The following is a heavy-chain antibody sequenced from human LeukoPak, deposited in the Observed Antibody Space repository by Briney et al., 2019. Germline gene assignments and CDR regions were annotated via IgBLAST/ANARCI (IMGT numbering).Heavy chain of an antibody. V-gene: IGHV3-74*01. CDR1: GFTFSNYW. D-gene: IGHD3-9*01. Sequence: GSLRLSCAASGFTFSNYWMHWVCQAPGKGLVWVSRIKGDGSHTIYADSVKGRFTISRDNAKNTLYLQMKSLRAEDTAVYYCVRDWDHFDFDSWGLGTLVTVSS. CDR3: VRDWDHFDFDS. CDR2: IKGDGSHT. J-gene: IGHJ5*01.